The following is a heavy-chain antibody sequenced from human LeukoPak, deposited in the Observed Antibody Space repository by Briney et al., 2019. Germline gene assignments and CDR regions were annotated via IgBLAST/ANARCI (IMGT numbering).Heavy chain of an antibody. V-gene: IGHV3-7*01. J-gene: IGHJ3*02. CDR2: IKQDGSEK. Sequence: GGSLRLSCAASGFTFSSYWMSCVRQAPGKGLEWVANIKQDGSEKYYVDSVKGRFTISGDNAKNSLYLQMNSLRAEDTAVYYCARMYSGSYLLNAFDIWGQGTMVTVSS. D-gene: IGHD1-26*01. CDR3: ARMYSGSYLLNAFDI. CDR1: GFTFSSYW.